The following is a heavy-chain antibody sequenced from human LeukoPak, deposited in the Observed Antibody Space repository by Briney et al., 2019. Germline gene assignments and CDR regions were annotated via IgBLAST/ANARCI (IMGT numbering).Heavy chain of an antibody. CDR1: GFIFSNWW. D-gene: IGHD3-9*01. Sequence: GGSLRLXCAASGFIFSNWWMLWFRRPPGKGLESVAHINTDGNYIVYADSVKGRFTISRDNAKNTLYLQMNSLRPEDTGVYYCATFGIDWSLSYWGQGALVTVSS. CDR2: INTDGNYI. J-gene: IGHJ4*02. V-gene: IGHV3-74*01. CDR3: ATFGIDWSLSY.